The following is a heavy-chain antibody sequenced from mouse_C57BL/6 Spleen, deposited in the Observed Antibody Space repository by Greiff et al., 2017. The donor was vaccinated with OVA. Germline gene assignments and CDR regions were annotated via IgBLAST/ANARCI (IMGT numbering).Heavy chain of an antibody. CDR1: GYSFTGYF. CDR3: ARGGAAYYAPYFDV. V-gene: IGHV1-20*01. CDR2: INPYNGDT. J-gene: IGHJ1*03. D-gene: IGHD2-10*01. Sequence: VQLQQSGPELVKPGASVKISCKASGYSFTGYFMNWVMQSPGKSLEWIGRINPYNGDTFYNQKFKGKATLTVDKSSSTAHMELRSLTSEDSAVYYCARGGAAYYAPYFDVWGTGTTVTVSS.